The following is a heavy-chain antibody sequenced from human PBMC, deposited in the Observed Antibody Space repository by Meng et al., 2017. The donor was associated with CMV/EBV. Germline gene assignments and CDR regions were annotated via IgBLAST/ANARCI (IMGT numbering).Heavy chain of an antibody. D-gene: IGHD3-10*01. CDR2: ISSSSSTI. J-gene: IGHJ3*02. CDR1: GFTFSSYS. CDR3: ARLFTDAFDI. Sequence: GESLKISCAASGFTFSSYSMNWVRQAPGQGLEWVSYISSSSSTIYYADSVKGRFTISRDNAKNSLYLQMNSLRAEDTAVYYCARLFTDAFDIWGQGTMVTVSS. V-gene: IGHV3-48*04.